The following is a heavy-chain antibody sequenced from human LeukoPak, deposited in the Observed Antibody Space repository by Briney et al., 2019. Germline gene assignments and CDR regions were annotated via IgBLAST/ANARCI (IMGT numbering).Heavy chain of an antibody. CDR1: GFTFSSYA. Sequence: GGSLRLSCAASGFTFSSYAMSWVRQAPGKGLEWVANIKTDGSEKYYVDSVKGRFTISRDKAKNSLYLQMNSLRAEDTAVYYCARDSSWGQGTLVTVSS. V-gene: IGHV3-7*03. CDR2: IKTDGSEK. D-gene: IGHD6-13*01. J-gene: IGHJ4*02. CDR3: ARDSS.